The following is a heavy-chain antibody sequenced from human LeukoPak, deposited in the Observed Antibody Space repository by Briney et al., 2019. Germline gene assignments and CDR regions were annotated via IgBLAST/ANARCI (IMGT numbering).Heavy chain of an antibody. J-gene: IGHJ6*02. CDR1: GGSISSYY. Sequence: PSETLSLTCTVSGGSISSYYWSWIRQHPGKGLEWLGYIYYSGSTYYNPSLKSRVTISVDTSKNQFSLKLSSVTAADTAVYYCARDRVVRYPNPPPDPIPYYYGMDAWGQGTTVTVSS. V-gene: IGHV4-59*06. D-gene: IGHD2-15*01. CDR3: ARDRVVRYPNPPPDPIPYYYGMDA. CDR2: IYYSGST.